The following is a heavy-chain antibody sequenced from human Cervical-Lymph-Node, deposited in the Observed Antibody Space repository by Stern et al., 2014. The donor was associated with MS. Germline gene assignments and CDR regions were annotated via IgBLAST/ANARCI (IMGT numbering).Heavy chain of an antibody. CDR1: GFTFNSYA. V-gene: IGHV3-23*04. CDR3: AKLTTVTTGF. D-gene: IGHD4-17*01. CDR2: ITGGSGST. Sequence: VQLVQSGGDLVRPGGSLRLSCAASGFTFNSYAMSWVRQPPGKGLEWVSTITGGSGSTYYADFVKGRFIISRDNSKNALYLQMNSLRAEDPALYYCAKLTTVTTGFWGQGTLVTVSS. J-gene: IGHJ4*02.